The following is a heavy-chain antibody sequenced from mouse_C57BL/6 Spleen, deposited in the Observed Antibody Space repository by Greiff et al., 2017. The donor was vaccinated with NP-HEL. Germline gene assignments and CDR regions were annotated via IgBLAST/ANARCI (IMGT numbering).Heavy chain of an antibody. CDR3: ARFTTVPYAMDY. Sequence: VQLQQSGAELVKPGASVKLSCKASGYTFTSYWMHWVKQRPGQGLEWIGMIHPNSGSTNYNEKFKSKATLTVDKSSSTAYMQLSSLTSEDSAVYYCARFTTVPYAMDYWGQGTSVTVSS. CDR2: IHPNSGST. D-gene: IGHD1-1*01. J-gene: IGHJ4*01. V-gene: IGHV1-64*01. CDR1: GYTFTSYW.